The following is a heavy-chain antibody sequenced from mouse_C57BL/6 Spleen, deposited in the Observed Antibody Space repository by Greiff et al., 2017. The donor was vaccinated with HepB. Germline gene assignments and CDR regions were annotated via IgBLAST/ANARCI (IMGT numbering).Heavy chain of an antibody. Sequence: EVKLMESGPGLVKPSQSLSLTCSVTGYSITSGYYWNWIRQFPGNQLEWMGYISYDGSNNYNPSLKNRISITRDTSKNQFFLKLNSVTTEDTATYYCARDGNYLLDYWGQGTTLTVSS. CDR3: ARDGNYLLDY. J-gene: IGHJ2*01. D-gene: IGHD2-1*01. V-gene: IGHV3-6*01. CDR1: GYSITSGYY. CDR2: ISYDGSN.